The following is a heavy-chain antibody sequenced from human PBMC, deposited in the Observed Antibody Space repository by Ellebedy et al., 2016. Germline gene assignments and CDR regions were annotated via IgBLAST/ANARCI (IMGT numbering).Heavy chain of an antibody. V-gene: IGHV4-39*07. CDR1: GGSISSSSYY. CDR3: ARIIRGYPFNWFDP. D-gene: IGHD3-16*02. CDR2: IYYSGST. Sequence: SETLSLTCTVSGGSISSSSYYWGWIRQPPGKGLEWIGSIYYSGSTYYHPSLKSRVTISVDTSKNQFSLKLSSVTAADTAVYYCARIIRGYPFNWFDPWGQGTLVTVSS. J-gene: IGHJ5*02.